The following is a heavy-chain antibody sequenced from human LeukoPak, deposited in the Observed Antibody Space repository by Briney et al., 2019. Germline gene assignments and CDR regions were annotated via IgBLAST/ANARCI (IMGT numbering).Heavy chain of an antibody. D-gene: IGHD2-2*02. CDR3: ARHIRSLLYTSDY. J-gene: IGHJ4*02. CDR2: IYYSGST. V-gene: IGHV4-59*08. Sequence: SETLSLTCTVSGGSISSYYWSWIRQPPGKGLKWIGYIYYSGSTNYNPSLKSRVTISVDTSKNQFSLKLSSVTAADTAVYYCARHIRSLLYTSDYWGQGTLVTVSS. CDR1: GGSISSYY.